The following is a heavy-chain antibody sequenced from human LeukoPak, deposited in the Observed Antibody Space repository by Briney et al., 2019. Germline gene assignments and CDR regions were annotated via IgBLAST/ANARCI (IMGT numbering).Heavy chain of an antibody. CDR3: AREVMEWSIDY. CDR1: GGSISSGDYY. D-gene: IGHD3-3*01. V-gene: IGHV4-30-4*08. Sequence: DPSRTLSLTCTVSGGSISSGDYYWSWIRQPPGKGLEWIGYIYYSGSTYYNPSLKSRVTISVDTSKNQFSLKLSSVTAADTAVYYCAREVMEWSIDYWGQGTLVTVSS. CDR2: IYYSGST. J-gene: IGHJ4*02.